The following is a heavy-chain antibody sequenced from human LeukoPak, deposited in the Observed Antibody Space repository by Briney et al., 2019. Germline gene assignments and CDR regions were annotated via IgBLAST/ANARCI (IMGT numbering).Heavy chain of an antibody. D-gene: IGHD2-15*01. CDR2: IKKTGSET. J-gene: IGHJ4*02. Sequence: GGSLRLSCAASGFTFSHFWMSWVRQAPEKGLEWVAYIKKTGSETYYVDSVKGRFAITRDNTRNSLFLQMYSLRAEDTAVYFCAREDGYCSGGNCYSYFDSWGQGTLVTVSS. CDR3: AREDGYCSGGNCYSYFDS. V-gene: IGHV3-7*01. CDR1: GFTFSHFW.